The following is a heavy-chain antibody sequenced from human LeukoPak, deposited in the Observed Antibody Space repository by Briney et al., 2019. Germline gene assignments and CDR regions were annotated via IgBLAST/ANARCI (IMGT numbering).Heavy chain of an antibody. Sequence: PGGSLRLSCAASGFTFSSYGMHWVRQAPGKGLEWVAFIRYDGSNKYYADSVKGRFTISRDNSKNTLYLRMNSLRAEDTAVYYCTKDRSGSYYAYFQHWGQGTLVTVSS. V-gene: IGHV3-30*02. D-gene: IGHD1-26*01. CDR3: TKDRSGSYYAYFQH. J-gene: IGHJ1*01. CDR1: GFTFSSYG. CDR2: IRYDGSNK.